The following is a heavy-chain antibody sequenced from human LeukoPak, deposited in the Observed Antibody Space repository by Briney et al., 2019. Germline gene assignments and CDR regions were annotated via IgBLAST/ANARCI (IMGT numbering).Heavy chain of an antibody. D-gene: IGHD3-10*01. Sequence: GGSLRLSCAATGFTFSNYAIHWGRQAPGKGLEWVAFISDDGSRQHYADSVKGRFTISRDNSKNTLHLQMNSLRAEDTAVYYCVKDRTGTYTLDYWGQGTLVTVSS. CDR2: ISDDGSRQ. CDR3: VKDRTGTYTLDY. V-gene: IGHV3-30-3*01. J-gene: IGHJ4*02. CDR1: GFTFSNYA.